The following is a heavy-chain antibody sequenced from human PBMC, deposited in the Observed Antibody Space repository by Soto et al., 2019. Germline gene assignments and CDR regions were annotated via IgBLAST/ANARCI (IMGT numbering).Heavy chain of an antibody. V-gene: IGHV1-69*01. Sequence: QVQLVQSGAEVKKPGSSVKVSCKASGGTFSSYAISWVRQAPGQGLEWMGGIIPIFGTANYAQKFQGRVTITADESTSIAYMELSILRSADTAVYCCARDRKFSIPLFGVVIRNWFDPWGQGTPVTVSS. J-gene: IGHJ5*02. CDR3: ARDRKFSIPLFGVVIRNWFDP. CDR1: GGTFSSYA. CDR2: IIPIFGTA. D-gene: IGHD3-3*01.